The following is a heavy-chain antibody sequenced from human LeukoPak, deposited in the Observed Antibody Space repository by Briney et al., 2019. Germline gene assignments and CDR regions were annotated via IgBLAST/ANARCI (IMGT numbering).Heavy chain of an antibody. D-gene: IGHD4-17*01. Sequence: PSETLSLTCTVSGGSISSYYWSWIRQPPGKGLEWIGYIYYSGSTNYNPSLKSRVTISIDTSKKHFFLKLKSVTAADTAVYYCATGYGDFRVEGRYFYSWGQGTLVTVSS. CDR1: GGSISSYY. V-gene: IGHV4-59*01. J-gene: IGHJ4*02. CDR3: ATGYGDFRVEGRYFYS. CDR2: IYYSGST.